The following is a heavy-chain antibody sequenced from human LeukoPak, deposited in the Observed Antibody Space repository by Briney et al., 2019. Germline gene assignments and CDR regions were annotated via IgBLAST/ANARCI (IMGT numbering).Heavy chain of an antibody. CDR3: ATSRFGVLNDYMDV. J-gene: IGHJ6*03. CDR2: IIPIFGTA. D-gene: IGHD3-10*01. V-gene: IGHV1-69*05. CDR1: GYTFTSYG. Sequence: GASAKVSCKASGYTFTSYGISWVRQAPGQGLEWMGRIIPIFGTANYAQKFQGRVTITTDESTSTAYMELSSLRSEDTAVYYCATSRFGVLNDYMDVWGKGTTVTVSS.